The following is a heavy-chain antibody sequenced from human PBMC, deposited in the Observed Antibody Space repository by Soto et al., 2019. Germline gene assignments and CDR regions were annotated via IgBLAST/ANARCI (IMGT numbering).Heavy chain of an antibody. CDR3: ARKYCSGGSCYSSGYFQH. J-gene: IGHJ1*01. CDR2: IYYSGST. V-gene: IGHV4-31*03. Sequence: SETLSLTCPVSGGSISSGGYYWSWIRQHPGKGLEWIGYIYYSGSTYYNPSLKSRVTISVDTSKNQFSLKLSSVTAADTAVYYCARKYCSGGSCYSSGYFQHWGQGTLVTVSS. D-gene: IGHD2-15*01. CDR1: GGSISSGGYY.